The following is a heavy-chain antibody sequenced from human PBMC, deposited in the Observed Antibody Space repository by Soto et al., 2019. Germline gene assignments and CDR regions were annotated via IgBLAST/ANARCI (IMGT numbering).Heavy chain of an antibody. V-gene: IGHV1-2*02. CDR1: GYSFTDYY. J-gene: IGHJ4*02. D-gene: IGHD1-26*01. CDR3: ARDPWXDGGVTLDY. CDR2: INPNDGGT. Sequence: QVQLVQSGAEVKKPGASVKVSCKPSGYSFTDYYIQWLRQAPGQGLEWMGWINPNDGGTNYAQKFQGRVAVTSDTSIGTVYRELNSLTSDDTAIYYCARDPWXDGGVTLDYWGQGTLVTVSS.